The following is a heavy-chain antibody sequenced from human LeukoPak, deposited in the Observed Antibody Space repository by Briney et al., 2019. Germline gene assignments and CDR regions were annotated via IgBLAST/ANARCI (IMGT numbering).Heavy chain of an antibody. V-gene: IGHV1-8*01. J-gene: IGHJ3*02. CDR2: MNPNSGNT. D-gene: IGHD3-9*01. CDR3: ARGIYFDWPTGVAFDI. CDR1: GYTFTSYD. Sequence: GASVKVSCKASGYTFTSYDINWVRQATGQGLEWMGWMNPNSGNTGYAQKFQGRVTMTRNTSISTAYMELSSLRSEDTAVYYCARGIYFDWPTGVAFDIWGQGTMVTVSS.